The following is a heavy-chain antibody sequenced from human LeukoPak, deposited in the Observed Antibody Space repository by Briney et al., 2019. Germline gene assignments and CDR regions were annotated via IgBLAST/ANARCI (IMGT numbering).Heavy chain of an antibody. Sequence: GGSLRLSCAASGFTFSSYSMNWARQAPGKGLEWVSYISSSSSTIYYADSVKGRFTISRDNAKNSLYLQMNSLRAEDTAVYYCARAGAVAAIYWGQGTLVTVSS. CDR2: ISSSSSTI. CDR3: ARAGAVAAIY. J-gene: IGHJ4*02. CDR1: GFTFSSYS. V-gene: IGHV3-48*01. D-gene: IGHD6-19*01.